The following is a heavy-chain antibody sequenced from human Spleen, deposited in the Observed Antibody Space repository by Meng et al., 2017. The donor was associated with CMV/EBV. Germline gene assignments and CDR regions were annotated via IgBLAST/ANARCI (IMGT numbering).Heavy chain of an antibody. D-gene: IGHD2-15*01. CDR1: GFTFSNYW. J-gene: IGHJ4*02. V-gene: IGHV3-7*01. CDR3: ARYCSGGSCF. Sequence: GGSLRLSCAASGFTFSNYWMAWVRQVPGKGLEWVANIKQDGSEKYYVDSVKGRFTISRDNAKNSLYLQMNSLRAEDTAVYYCARYCSGGSCFWGQGTLVTVSS. CDR2: IKQDGSEK.